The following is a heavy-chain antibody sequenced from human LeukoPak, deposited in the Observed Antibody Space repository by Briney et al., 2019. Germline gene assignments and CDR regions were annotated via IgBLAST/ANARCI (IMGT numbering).Heavy chain of an antibody. CDR3: ARPPGSEWFGELLYEVDY. J-gene: IGHJ4*02. V-gene: IGHV4-39*01. CDR2: IYYSGST. Sequence: PSETLSLTCTVSGGSISSSSYYWGWIRQPPGKGLEWIGSIYYSGSTYYNPSLKSRVTISVDTSKNQFSLKLSSVTAADTAVYYCARPPGSEWFGELLYEVDYWGQGTLVTVSS. D-gene: IGHD3-10*01. CDR1: GGSISSSSYY.